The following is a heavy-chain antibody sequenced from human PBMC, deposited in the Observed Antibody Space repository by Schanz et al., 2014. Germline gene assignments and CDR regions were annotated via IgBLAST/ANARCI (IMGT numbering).Heavy chain of an antibody. Sequence: QVQLVQSGAEVKKPGASVKVSCKASGYTFTSYGISWVRQAPGQGLEWMGWISAYNGNTKYPQKLQGRVTMTTDTSTSTAYMELRSLRSVDTAVYCGARDAADFYDVLTEEDYWGQGTLVTVSS. D-gene: IGHD3-9*01. V-gene: IGHV1-18*01. CDR1: GYTFTSYG. CDR3: ARDAADFYDVLTEEDY. J-gene: IGHJ4*02. CDR2: ISAYNGNT.